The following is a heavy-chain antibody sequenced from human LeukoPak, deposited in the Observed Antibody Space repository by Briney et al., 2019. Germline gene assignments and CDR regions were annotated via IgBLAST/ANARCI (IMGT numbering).Heavy chain of an antibody. J-gene: IGHJ4*02. CDR3: ARHRYSSSWSLLDY. CDR2: TSYSGTT. V-gene: IGHV4-39*01. CDR1: GDSISSRGYS. Sequence: PSETLSLSCTVSGDSISSRGYSWGWIRQPPGKGLEWIGSTSYSGTTYYNSSLKSRVIISVDTSKNQFSLRLSSVTAADTAVYYCARHRYSSSWSLLDYWGQGTPVTVSS. D-gene: IGHD6-13*01.